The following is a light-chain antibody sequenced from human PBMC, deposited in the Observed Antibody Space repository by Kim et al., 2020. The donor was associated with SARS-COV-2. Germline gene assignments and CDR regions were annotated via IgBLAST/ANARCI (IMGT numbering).Light chain of an antibody. J-gene: IGKJ4*01. Sequence: EIVMTQSPATLSVSPGERVTLSCRASRSVSSHLAWYQQKPDQGPRLLIYGASTRATGVPDRFSGSGSGTDFTLTISSLHSEDFGVYYCQHYVNWPLTFGGGTKVDIK. V-gene: IGKV3-15*01. CDR2: GAS. CDR3: QHYVNWPLT. CDR1: RSVSSH.